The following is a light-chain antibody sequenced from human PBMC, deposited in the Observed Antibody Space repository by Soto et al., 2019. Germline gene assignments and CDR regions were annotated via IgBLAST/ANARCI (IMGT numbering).Light chain of an antibody. J-gene: IGKJ2*01. V-gene: IGKV3-11*01. Sequence: EIVLTQSPATLSLSPGERATLSCRASQSVSSYFAWYQQKPGQAPRLLIYDASTRTTGIPARCSGSGSGTDDTLTISSLEPEDFAVYYCQQRSNWPSYTFGQGTKLEIK. CDR1: QSVSSY. CDR3: QQRSNWPSYT. CDR2: DAS.